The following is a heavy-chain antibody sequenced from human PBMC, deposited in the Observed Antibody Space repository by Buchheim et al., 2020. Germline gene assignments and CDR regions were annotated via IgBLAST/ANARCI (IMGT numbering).Heavy chain of an antibody. D-gene: IGHD6-19*01. CDR2: ISTTGRTT. CDR3: ARAPVAVAAYFDN. J-gene: IGHJ4*02. V-gene: IGHV3-11*01. CDR1: GFIFSDYQ. Sequence: QVQLVESGGGLVKPGGSLRLSCVGSGFIFSDYQMSWVRKAPGKSLEWLSYISTTGRTTFYADSVRGRCTNSRDNTKNSLYLQLDTLRADDTATYYCARAPVAVAAYFDNWGQGTL.